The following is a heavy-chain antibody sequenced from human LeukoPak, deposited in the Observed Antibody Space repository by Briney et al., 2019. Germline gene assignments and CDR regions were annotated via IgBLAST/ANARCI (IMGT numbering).Heavy chain of an antibody. V-gene: IGHV3-23*01. J-gene: IGHJ6*02. CDR1: GFTFSSYA. CDR2: ISGSGGST. CDR3: AISSGWLDYYYGMDV. D-gene: IGHD6-19*01. Sequence: QSGGSLRLSCAASGFTFSSYAMSWVRQAPGKGLEWVSAISGSGGSTYYADSVKGRFTISRDNSKNTLYLQMNSLRAEDTAVYYCAISSGWLDYYYGMDVWGQGTTVTVSS.